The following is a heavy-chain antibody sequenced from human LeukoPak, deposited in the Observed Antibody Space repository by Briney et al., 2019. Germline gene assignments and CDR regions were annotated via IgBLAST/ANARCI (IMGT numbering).Heavy chain of an antibody. V-gene: IGHV4-61*02. J-gene: IGHJ4*02. CDR1: GGSISSGSYY. CDR3: ARSTAYYDSSAPDY. Sequence: SETLSLTXTVSGGSISSGSYYWSWIRQPAGKGLEWIGRIYTSGSTNYNPSLKSRVTISVDTSKNQFSLKLSSVTAADTAVYYCARSTAYYDSSAPDYWGQGTLVTVSS. D-gene: IGHD3-22*01. CDR2: IYTSGST.